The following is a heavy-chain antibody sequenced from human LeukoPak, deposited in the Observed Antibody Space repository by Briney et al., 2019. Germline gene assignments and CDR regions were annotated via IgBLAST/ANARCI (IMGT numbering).Heavy chain of an antibody. CDR3: AGRTAAQDYYMDV. J-gene: IGHJ6*03. CDR2: IYSDGGT. Sequence: GGSLRLSCAASGFTVSSNYMSWVRQAPGKGLEWVSVIYSDGGTYYADSVKGRFTISRDNSKNTLYLQMNSLRAEDTAIYYCAGRTAAQDYYMDVWGEGTTVTISS. V-gene: IGHV3-53*01. D-gene: IGHD5-18*01. CDR1: GFTVSSNY.